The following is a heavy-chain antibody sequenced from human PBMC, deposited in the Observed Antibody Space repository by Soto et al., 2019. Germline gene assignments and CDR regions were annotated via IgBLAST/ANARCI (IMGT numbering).Heavy chain of an antibody. CDR1: GASVNSNY. D-gene: IGHD5-12*01. J-gene: IGHJ4*02. CDR3: ATGGGWLPDT. Sequence: QAQLHESGPGLVKPSETLSLSCTVSGASVNSNYWSWIRQSPGKGLEWIGYIDHRGTTNYNPSLKRRVTISSDTPKNQFSLRLSSVTAVETAVYYCATGGGWLPDTWGQGTLVTVSS. V-gene: IGHV4-59*02. CDR2: IDHRGTT.